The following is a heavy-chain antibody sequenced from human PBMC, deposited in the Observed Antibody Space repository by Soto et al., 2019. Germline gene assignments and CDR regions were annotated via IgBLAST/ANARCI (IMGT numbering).Heavy chain of an antibody. CDR3: ARGRDMDV. CDR2: ISQSGST. J-gene: IGHJ6*02. CDR1: AWSIIGSS. V-gene: IGHV4-34*01. Sequence: QVQLQQWGAGLLKPSETLSLTCAVYAWSIIGSSWRWIRQPPGRGLEWIGEISQSGSTSYSASLKSRVTISVDTSKNQFSLELSSVTAADTAVYYCARGRDMDVWGRGTTVTVSS.